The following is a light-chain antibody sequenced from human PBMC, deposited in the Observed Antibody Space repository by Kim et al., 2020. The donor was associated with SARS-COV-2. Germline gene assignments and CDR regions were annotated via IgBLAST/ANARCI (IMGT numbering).Light chain of an antibody. Sequence: SSELTQDPAVYVALGQTVRITCQGDSLRSYYASWYQQKPGQAPVLVIYGKNNRPSGIPDRFSGSSSGNTASLTITGAQAEDEADYYCNSRDSSGNHLVFGGGTQLTVL. CDR1: SLRSYY. V-gene: IGLV3-19*01. CDR2: GKN. CDR3: NSRDSSGNHLV. J-gene: IGLJ3*02.